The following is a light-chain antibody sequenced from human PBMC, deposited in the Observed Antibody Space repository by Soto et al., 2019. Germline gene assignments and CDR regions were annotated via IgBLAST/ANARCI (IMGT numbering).Light chain of an antibody. CDR1: QSVSNNY. Sequence: EIGLKQSPGTLSLYKGERATLSCRASQSVSNNYLAWYQQKPGQAPRLLIYGASNRATGIPDRFSGSGSGTDFTLTISRLEPEDFAMYYCPQYADSPRTFGQGTKVDIK. CDR2: GAS. J-gene: IGKJ1*01. CDR3: PQYADSPRT. V-gene: IGKV3-20*01.